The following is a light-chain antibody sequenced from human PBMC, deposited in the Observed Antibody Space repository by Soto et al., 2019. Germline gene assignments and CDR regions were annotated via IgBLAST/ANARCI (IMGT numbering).Light chain of an antibody. Sequence: DIVMTQSPDSLAVSLGERATINCKSSQSLLYNSNNKIHLAWYQHKPGHPPRLLIYWASTRESGVPDRFSGSGSETDFTLTITSLQAEDVAVYYCQQYYSTPRTFGQGTKLEIK. CDR3: QQYYSTPRT. CDR1: QSLLYNSNNKIH. V-gene: IGKV4-1*01. CDR2: WAS. J-gene: IGKJ2*01.